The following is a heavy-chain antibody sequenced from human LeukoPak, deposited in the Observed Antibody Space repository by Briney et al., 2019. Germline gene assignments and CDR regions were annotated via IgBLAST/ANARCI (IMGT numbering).Heavy chain of an antibody. Sequence: ASVKVSCKASGYTFTAYYMHWMRQAPGQGLEWMGWINPNSGATNYAHKFQGRVTMTRDTSISTAYMELSRLTYDDTAVYYCAREGLGGDYYVDCWGQGTLVTVSS. CDR3: AREGLGGDYYVDC. J-gene: IGHJ4*02. D-gene: IGHD2-21*01. CDR1: GYTFTAYY. V-gene: IGHV1-2*02. CDR2: INPNSGAT.